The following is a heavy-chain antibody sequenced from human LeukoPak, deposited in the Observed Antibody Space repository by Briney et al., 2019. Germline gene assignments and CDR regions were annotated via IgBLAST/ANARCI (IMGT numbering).Heavy chain of an antibody. V-gene: IGHV3-74*01. Sequence: GGSLRLSCAASGFTFSSYWMHWVRQAPGKGLVWVSRINTDGSSTNYVDSVKGRFTISRDNAKSTLYVQMNSLRADDTAVYYCGRALGSPLDYWGQGTLVIVSS. J-gene: IGHJ4*02. D-gene: IGHD1-26*01. CDR1: GFTFSSYW. CDR3: GRALGSPLDY. CDR2: INTDGSST.